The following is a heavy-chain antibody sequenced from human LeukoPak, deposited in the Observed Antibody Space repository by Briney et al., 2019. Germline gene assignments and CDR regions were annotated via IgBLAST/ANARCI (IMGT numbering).Heavy chain of an antibody. CDR1: GFTFSSYW. CDR3: ARVATTMVLDY. D-gene: IGHD5-18*01. Sequence: PGGSLRLSCAASGFTFSSYWMSWVRQAPGKGLEWVANINQDGSENYCVDSVKGRFTISRDNAKNSLYLQMNSLRAEDTAVYYCARVATTMVLDYWGQGTLVTVSS. J-gene: IGHJ4*02. CDR2: INQDGSEN. V-gene: IGHV3-7*01.